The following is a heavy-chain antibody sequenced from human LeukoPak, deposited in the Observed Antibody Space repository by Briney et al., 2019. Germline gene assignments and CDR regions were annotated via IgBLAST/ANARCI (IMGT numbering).Heavy chain of an antibody. CDR1: GGSISSYY. J-gene: IGHJ4*02. D-gene: IGHD3-22*01. CDR2: IYTSGST. CDR3: ARDHTDYYDSSGYYRDFDY. Sequence: PSETLSLTCTVPGGSISSYYWSWIRQPAGKGLEWIGRIYTSGSTNYNPSLKSRVTMSVDTSKNQFSLKLSSVTAADTAVYYCARDHTDYYDSSGYYRDFDYWGQGTLVTVSS. V-gene: IGHV4-4*07.